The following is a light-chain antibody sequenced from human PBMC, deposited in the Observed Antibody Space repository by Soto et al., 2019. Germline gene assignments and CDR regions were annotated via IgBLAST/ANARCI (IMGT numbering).Light chain of an antibody. V-gene: IGKV3-20*01. CDR2: GAS. Sequence: VVLTQSPATLSLSPGERATLSCRASRHVYINALAWYQQKPGRTTTLLIFGASTRATDNPDRFSGTGSGTDFSLTINGVEPEDSAVYYCQQYGASPFTFGRGTRVEI. CDR3: QQYGASPFT. CDR1: RHVYINA. J-gene: IGKJ3*01.